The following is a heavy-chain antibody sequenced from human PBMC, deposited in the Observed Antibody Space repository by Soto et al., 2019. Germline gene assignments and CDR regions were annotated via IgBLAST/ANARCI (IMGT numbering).Heavy chain of an antibody. D-gene: IGHD3-22*01. J-gene: IGHJ6*02. CDR2: IDPSDSYT. V-gene: IGHV5-10-1*01. Sequence: GESLKISCKGSGYSFTSYWISWVRQMPGKGLEWMGRIDPSDSYTNYSPSFQGHVTISADKSISTAYLQWSSLKASDTAMYYCARLHGSGYPIYYYGMDVWGQGTTVTVSS. CDR1: GYSFTSYW. CDR3: ARLHGSGYPIYYYGMDV.